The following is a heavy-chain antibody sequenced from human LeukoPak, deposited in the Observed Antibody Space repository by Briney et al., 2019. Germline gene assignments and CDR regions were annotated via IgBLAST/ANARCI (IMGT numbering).Heavy chain of an antibody. CDR2: ISSSGSTI. J-gene: IGHJ4*02. CDR1: GFTFSSYE. D-gene: IGHD3-22*01. V-gene: IGHV3-48*03. CDR3: ARDLGDSSGVDY. Sequence: GGSLRLSCAASGFTFSSYEMNWVRQAPGKGLEWVSYISSSGSTIYYADSVKGRFTISRDNAKNSLYLQMNSLRAEDTAVYYCARDLGDSSGVDYWGQGTLVTVSS.